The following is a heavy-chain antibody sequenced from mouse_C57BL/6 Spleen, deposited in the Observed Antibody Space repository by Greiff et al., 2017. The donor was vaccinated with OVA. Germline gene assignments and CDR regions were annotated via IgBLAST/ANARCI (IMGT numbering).Heavy chain of an antibody. J-gene: IGHJ4*01. CDR1: GYTFTDYN. Sequence: EVKLQQSGPELVKPGASVKMSCKASGYTFTDYNMHWVKQSHGKSLEWIGYINPNNGGTSYNQKFKGKATLTVNKSSSTAYMELRSLTSEDSAVYYCARDYYGSSLYYAMDYWGQGTSVTVSS. V-gene: IGHV1-22*01. CDR3: ARDYYGSSLYYAMDY. CDR2: INPNNGGT. D-gene: IGHD1-1*01.